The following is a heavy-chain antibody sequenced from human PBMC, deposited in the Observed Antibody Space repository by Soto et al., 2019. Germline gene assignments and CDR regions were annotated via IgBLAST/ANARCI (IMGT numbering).Heavy chain of an antibody. CDR1: GGSFSGYY. CDR3: ASPLEYSSSP. D-gene: IGHD6-6*01. CDR2: INHSGST. Sequence: PSETLSLSCAVYGGSFSGYYWSWIRQPPGKGLEWIGEINHSGSTNYNPSLKSRVTISVDTSKNQFSLKLSSVTAADTAVYYCASPLEYSSSPWGQGTLVTVSS. J-gene: IGHJ4*02. V-gene: IGHV4-34*01.